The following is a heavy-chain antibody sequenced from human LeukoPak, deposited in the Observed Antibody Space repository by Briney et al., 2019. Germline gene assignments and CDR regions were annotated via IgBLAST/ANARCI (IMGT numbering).Heavy chain of an antibody. CDR2: MKPDGSKK. V-gene: IGHV3-7*01. J-gene: IGHJ4*02. CDR3: ARGSSRADY. CDR1: GFTFSNSW. D-gene: IGHD6-19*01. Sequence: GGSLRLSCVGSGFTFSNSWINWVRQAPGEGLEWVAHMKPDGSKKYYVDSVKGRFTISRDNAKNSLYLQMNSLTAEDTAVYYCARGSSRADYWGQGTLVTVSS.